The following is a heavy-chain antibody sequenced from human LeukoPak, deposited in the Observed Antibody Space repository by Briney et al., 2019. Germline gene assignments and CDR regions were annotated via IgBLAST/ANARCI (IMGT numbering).Heavy chain of an antibody. CDR2: INHSGNT. CDR3: ARGRSYDFWSGDFPFGMDV. V-gene: IGHV4-34*01. CDR1: GGSFSGYY. J-gene: IGHJ6*02. D-gene: IGHD3-3*01. Sequence: PSETLSLTCAVYGGSFSGYYWSWIRQPPGKGLEWIGEINHSGNTNYNLSLKSRVTISVDTSKNHFSLQLSSVTAADTAAYYCARGRSYDFWSGDFPFGMDVWGQGTTATVSS.